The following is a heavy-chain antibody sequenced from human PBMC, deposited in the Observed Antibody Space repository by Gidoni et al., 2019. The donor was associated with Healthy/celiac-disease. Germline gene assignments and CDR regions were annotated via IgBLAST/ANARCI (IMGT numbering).Heavy chain of an antibody. CDR1: GGSFCGYY. CDR3: ARGGPGYNWNYGLDY. J-gene: IGHJ4*02. CDR2: INHSGST. D-gene: IGHD1-7*01. Sequence: QVQLQQWGAGPLKPSETLSLTCAVYGGSFCGYYWRWIRQPPGKGLEWIGEINHSGSTNYNPSLKSRVTISVDTSKNQFSLKLSSVTAADTAVYYCARGGPGYNWNYGLDYWGQGTLVTVSS. V-gene: IGHV4-34*01.